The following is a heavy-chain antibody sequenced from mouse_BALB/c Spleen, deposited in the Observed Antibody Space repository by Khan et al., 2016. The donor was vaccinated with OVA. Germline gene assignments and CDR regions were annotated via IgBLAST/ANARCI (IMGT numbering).Heavy chain of an antibody. CDR1: GYSITSGYY. D-gene: IGHD1-1*01. CDR2: ISYDGNN. CDR3: AREEDGSSYPAWFAY. J-gene: IGHJ3*01. V-gene: IGHV3-6*02. Sequence: EVQLQQSGPGLVKPSQSLSLTCSVTGYSITSGYYWNWIRQFPGNKLEWMGYISYDGNNDYNPSLNNRISITRDTSQNQFFLKLNSVTTEDTATYYCAREEDGSSYPAWFAYWGQGTLVTVSA.